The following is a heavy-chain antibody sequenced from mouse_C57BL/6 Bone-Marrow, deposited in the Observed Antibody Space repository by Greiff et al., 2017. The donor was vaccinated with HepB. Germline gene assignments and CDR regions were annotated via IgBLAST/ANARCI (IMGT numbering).Heavy chain of an antibody. D-gene: IGHD2-5*01. CDR3: ARGRANYSNYVGAMDY. CDR2: INPSNGGT. Sequence: VQLQQSGTELVKPGASVKLSCKASGYTFTSYWMHWVKQRPGQGLEWIGNINPSNGGTNYNEKFKSKATLTVDKSSSTAYMQLSSLTSEDSAVYYCARGRANYSNYVGAMDYWGQGTSVTVSS. J-gene: IGHJ4*01. V-gene: IGHV1-53*01. CDR1: GYTFTSYW.